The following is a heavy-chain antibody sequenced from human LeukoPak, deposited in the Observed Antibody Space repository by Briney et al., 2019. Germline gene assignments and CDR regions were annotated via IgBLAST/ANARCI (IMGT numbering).Heavy chain of an antibody. Sequence: GGSLRLSCAPCGFILWIHLKHYPRHDPGKGLVWVSRINPAVGNTNYADSVKGRFTISSDNAKSTVYLQMNTLRAEDTGIYFCARPLDGSRSGLDIWGQGTVVTV. CDR2: INPAVGNT. CDR3: ARPLDGSRSGLDI. CDR1: GFILWIHL. J-gene: IGHJ3*02. D-gene: IGHD6-25*01. V-gene: IGHV3-74*01.